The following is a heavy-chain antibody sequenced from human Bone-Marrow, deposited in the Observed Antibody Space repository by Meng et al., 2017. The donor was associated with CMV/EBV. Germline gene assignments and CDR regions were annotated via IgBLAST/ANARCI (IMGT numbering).Heavy chain of an antibody. V-gene: IGHV3-53*01. CDR3: ARTLTTSYYYGMDV. CDR1: GFTFSSYA. D-gene: IGHD4-11*01. CDR2: IYSGGST. J-gene: IGHJ6*02. Sequence: GGSLRLSCAASGFTFSSYAMSWVRQAPGKGLEWVSVIYSGGSTYYADSVKGRFTISRDNSKNTLYLQMNSLRAEDTAVYYCARTLTTSYYYGMDVWGQGTTVTVSS.